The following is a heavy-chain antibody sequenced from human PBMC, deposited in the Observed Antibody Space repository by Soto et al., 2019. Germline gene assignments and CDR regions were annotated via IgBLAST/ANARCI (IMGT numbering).Heavy chain of an antibody. CDR3: ARQDIVLYYFDY. D-gene: IGHD2-8*01. J-gene: IGHJ4*02. Sequence: ASVKVSCKASGYTFTSYGISWVRQAPGQGLERMGWISAYNGNTNYAQKLQGRVTMTTDTSTSTAYMELRSLRSDDTAVYYCARQDIVLYYFDYWGQGTLVTVSS. CDR1: GYTFTSYG. CDR2: ISAYNGNT. V-gene: IGHV1-18*01.